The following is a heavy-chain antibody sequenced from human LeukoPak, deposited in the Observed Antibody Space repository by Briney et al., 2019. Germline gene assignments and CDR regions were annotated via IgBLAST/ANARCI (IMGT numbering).Heavy chain of an antibody. CDR3: ARAPYPYDSSGYLSWFDP. Sequence: SVKVSCKASGGTFSSYAISWVRQAPGQGLEWMGGIIPIFGTANYAQKFQGRVTITADESTSTAYMELSSLRSEDTAVYYCARAPYPYDSSGYLSWFDPWGQGTLVTVSS. CDR1: GGTFSSYA. J-gene: IGHJ5*02. CDR2: IIPIFGTA. V-gene: IGHV1-69*13. D-gene: IGHD3-22*01.